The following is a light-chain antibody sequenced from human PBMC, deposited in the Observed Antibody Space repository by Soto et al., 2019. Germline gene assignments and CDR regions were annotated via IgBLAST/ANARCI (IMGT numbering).Light chain of an antibody. J-gene: IGKJ1*01. CDR1: QGISRS. V-gene: IGKV1-12*01. CDR2: AAS. Sequence: DIQMTQSPSSVSASVGDRVTISCQASQGISRSLAWYQQKPGKAPKLLIYAASSLQSGVPSRFSGSGSGTDFTLTISSLQPEDFATYYCQQSYSTPPTWTFGQGTKVDIK. CDR3: QQSYSTPPTWT.